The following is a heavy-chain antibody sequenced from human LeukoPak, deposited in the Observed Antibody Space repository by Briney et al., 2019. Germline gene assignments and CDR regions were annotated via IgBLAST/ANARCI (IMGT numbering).Heavy chain of an antibody. CDR2: INPNSGGT. CDR1: GYTFTGYY. D-gene: IGHD3-3*01. Sequence: ASVKVSCKASGYTFTGYYMHWVRQAPGQGLEWMGWINPNSGGTNYAQKFQGRVTMTRDTSISTAYMELSRLRSDDTAVYYCARDLDLGVVILRYYYYMDVWGKGTTVTVSS. CDR3: ARDLDLGVVILRYYYYMDV. V-gene: IGHV1-2*02. J-gene: IGHJ6*03.